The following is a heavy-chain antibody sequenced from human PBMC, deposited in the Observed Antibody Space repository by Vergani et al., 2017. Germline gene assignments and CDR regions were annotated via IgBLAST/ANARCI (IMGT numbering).Heavy chain of an antibody. V-gene: IGHV3-33*01. J-gene: IGHJ5*02. CDR2: TWYDGNNK. D-gene: IGHD1-14*01. CDR3: ARDWRLLDNRFDP. CDR1: GFPFNQYG. Sequence: QVQLVESGGGVVQPGRSLRLSCAASGFPFNQYGMHWVRQAPGKGLECVAVTWYDGNNKQYADSVKGRFTISRYNSKSTMYLQMNSLRDEDTGVYYCARDWRLLDNRFDPWGQGTLVTVSS.